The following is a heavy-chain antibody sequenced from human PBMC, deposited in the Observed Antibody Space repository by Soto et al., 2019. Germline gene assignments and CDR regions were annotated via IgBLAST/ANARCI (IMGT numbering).Heavy chain of an antibody. V-gene: IGHV4-4*02. CDR1: GGSISSINW. CDR2: IYHSGST. J-gene: IGHJ4*02. CDR3: ARDMGAAAGREYYFDY. Sequence: PSETLSLTCAVSGGSISSINWWTWVRQPPGRGLEWIGEIYHSGSTNYNPSLKSRVTISVDKSKNQFSLKLSSVTAADTAVYYCARDMGAAAGREYYFDYWGQGTLVTVSS. D-gene: IGHD6-13*01.